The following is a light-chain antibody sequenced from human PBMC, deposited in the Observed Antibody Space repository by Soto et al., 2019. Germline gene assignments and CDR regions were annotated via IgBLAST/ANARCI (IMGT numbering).Light chain of an antibody. V-gene: IGKV3-20*01. J-gene: IGKJ2*01. CDR1: QSVSSSY. Sequence: EIVLTQSPGTLSLSPGERATPSCRASQSVSSSYLAWYQQKPGQAPRLLIYGASSRAIGIPDRFSGSGSGTDFTLTISRLEPEDFAVYYCQQYSSSPAMYTFGQGTKLEIK. CDR2: GAS. CDR3: QQYSSSPAMYT.